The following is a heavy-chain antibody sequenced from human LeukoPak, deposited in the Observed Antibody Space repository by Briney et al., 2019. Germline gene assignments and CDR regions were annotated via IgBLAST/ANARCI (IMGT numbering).Heavy chain of an antibody. J-gene: IGHJ3*02. D-gene: IGHD3-9*01. Sequence: GGSLRLSCAASGLAFSSYAMSWVRQAPGKGLEWVSTISVASNTFYADSVKGRFTISRDNPRNTLYLQMNSLRAEDTAVYYCAKGVWATILTNDAFDIWGQGTMVTVSS. CDR2: ISVASNT. V-gene: IGHV3-23*01. CDR1: GLAFSSYA. CDR3: AKGVWATILTNDAFDI.